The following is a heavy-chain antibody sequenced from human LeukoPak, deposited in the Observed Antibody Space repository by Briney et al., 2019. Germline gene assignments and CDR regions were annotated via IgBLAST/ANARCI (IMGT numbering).Heavy chain of an antibody. J-gene: IGHJ4*02. CDR2: ISSSSSYI. CDR3: ARDFKTREYSDY. CDR1: GFTFSSYS. V-gene: IGHV3-21*01. Sequence: PGGSLRLSCAASGFTFSSYSMNWVRQAPGKGLEWVSSISSSSSYIYYADSVKGRFTISRDNAKNSLYLQMNSLRAEDTAVYYCARDFKTREYSDYWGQGTLVTVSS. D-gene: IGHD2-15*01.